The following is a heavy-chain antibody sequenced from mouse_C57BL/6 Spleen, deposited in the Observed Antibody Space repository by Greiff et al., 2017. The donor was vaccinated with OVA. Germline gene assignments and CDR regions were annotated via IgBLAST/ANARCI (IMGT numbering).Heavy chain of an antibody. V-gene: IGHV1-26*01. CDR3: ARGGTFAY. CDR1: GYTFTDYH. CDR2: INPNNGGT. Sequence: VQLQQSGPELVKPGASVKISCKASGYTFTDYHMNWVKQSHGKSLEWIGDINPNNGGTSYNQKFKGKATLTVDKSSSTAYMELRSLTSEDSAVYYCARGGTFAYWGQGTLVTVSA. J-gene: IGHJ3*01.